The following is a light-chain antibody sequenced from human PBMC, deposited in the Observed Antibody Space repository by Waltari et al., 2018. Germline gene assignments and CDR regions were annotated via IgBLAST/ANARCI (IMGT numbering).Light chain of an antibody. CDR2: DAS. CDR1: QSVSSY. V-gene: IGKV3-11*01. Sequence: EIVLTQSPATLSLSPGERATHSCRASQSVSSYLAWNHHKPGQAPRLPIYDASNRATGIPARFSGSGSGTDFTLTISSLEPEDFAVYYCQQRSNWPPSLTFGGGTKVEIK. CDR3: QQRSNWPPSLT. J-gene: IGKJ4*01.